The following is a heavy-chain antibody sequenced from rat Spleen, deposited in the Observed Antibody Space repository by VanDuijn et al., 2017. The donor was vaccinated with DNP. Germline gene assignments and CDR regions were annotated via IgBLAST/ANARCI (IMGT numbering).Heavy chain of an antibody. V-gene: IGHV5-25*01. CDR2: ISPSGGGT. CDR3: ARRFGALFDY. CDR1: GFTFRDYY. Sequence: EVQLVESGGGLVQPGRSLKLSCAASGFTFRDYYMAWVRQAPTKGLEWVTSISPSGGGTYYRDSVKGRFTISRDNAKSTLYLQRDSLRSEDTATYYCARRFGALFDYWGQGVMVTVSS. D-gene: IGHD4-3*01. J-gene: IGHJ2*01.